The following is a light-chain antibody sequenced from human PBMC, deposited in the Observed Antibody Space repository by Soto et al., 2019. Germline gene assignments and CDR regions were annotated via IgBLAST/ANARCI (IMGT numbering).Light chain of an antibody. CDR2: GAS. J-gene: IGKJ3*01. CDR3: QQYNNWRFT. V-gene: IGKV3-15*01. Sequence: EIVMTQSPATLSVSPGERATLSCRASQSVSSNLAWYQQKPGQAPRLLIYGASTRATGIPARFSGSGSGTEFTLTISSLQSEDFAVYYCQQYNNWRFTFGRGTKVDIK. CDR1: QSVSSN.